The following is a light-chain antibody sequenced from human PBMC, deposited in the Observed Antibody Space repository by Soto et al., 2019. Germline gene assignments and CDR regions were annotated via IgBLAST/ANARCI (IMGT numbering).Light chain of an antibody. Sequence: DIQMTQSPSSLSASVGDRVSITCRASQTIIRYLSWYQQKPGKAPKLLISAASSLQSGVSSRFNGSRFGTDFTLTISSLQSDDFATYYCQQTYSTPWTFGLGTKVDIK. J-gene: IGKJ1*01. V-gene: IGKV1-39*01. CDR2: AAS. CDR1: QTIIRY. CDR3: QQTYSTPWT.